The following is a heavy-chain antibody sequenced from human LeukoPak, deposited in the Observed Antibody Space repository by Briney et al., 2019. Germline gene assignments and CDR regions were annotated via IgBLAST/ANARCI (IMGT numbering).Heavy chain of an antibody. J-gene: IGHJ4*02. CDR3: ARIEKPNDSSGYYPMNY. V-gene: IGHV4-59*01. CDR2: IYYSGST. CDR1: GGSISSYY. D-gene: IGHD3-22*01. Sequence: SETLSLTCTVSGGSISSYYWSWIRQPPGKGLEWIGYIYYSGSTNYNPSLKSRVTISVDTSKNQFSLKLSSVTAADTAVYYCARIEKPNDSSGYYPMNYWGQGTLVTVSS.